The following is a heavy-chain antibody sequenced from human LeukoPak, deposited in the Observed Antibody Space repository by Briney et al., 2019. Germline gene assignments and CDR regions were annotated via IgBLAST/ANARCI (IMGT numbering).Heavy chain of an antibody. CDR1: GFTFSSYS. CDR3: ARRFDRWRSYFFQH. Sequence: GGSLRLTCAASGFTFSSYSMNWVGQAPGKGLEWFSSISSSSSYIYYADSVKRRYTISRDNAKNSLYLQMNSLRAEDAAVYYCARRFDRWRSYFFQHWGQGTLVTVSS. D-gene: IGHD1-26*01. V-gene: IGHV3-21*01. J-gene: IGHJ1*01. CDR2: ISSSSSYI.